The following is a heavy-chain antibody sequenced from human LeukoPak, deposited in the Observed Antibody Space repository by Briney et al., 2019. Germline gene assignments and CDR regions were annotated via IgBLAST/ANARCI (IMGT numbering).Heavy chain of an antibody. J-gene: IGHJ4*02. CDR2: LYHSGSP. V-gene: IGHV4-39*07. D-gene: IGHD3-16*01. CDR3: ARGGGYDSGFYFDY. Sequence: SETLSLTCSVSGASISSGPYYWGWIRQPPGKGLEWIGSLYHSGSPFYNPSLRSRITTSLDTSKSQLSVKLSSVTAADTAVYHCARGGGYDSGFYFDYWGQGILVTVSP. CDR1: GASISSGPYY.